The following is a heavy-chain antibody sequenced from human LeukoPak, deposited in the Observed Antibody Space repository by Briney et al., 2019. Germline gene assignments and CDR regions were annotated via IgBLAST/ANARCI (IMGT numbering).Heavy chain of an antibody. CDR3: ARDGEMATNPYYFDY. J-gene: IGHJ4*02. CDR2: LSSSSSAI. V-gene: IGHV3-48*02. CDR1: GFTFSRYS. D-gene: IGHD5-24*01. Sequence: GGSLRLSCAASGFTFSRYSMNWVRPAPGKGPQWVSYLSSSSSAIYYADSVRGRFTISRDNAKNSLYLQMNSLRDEDTAVYYCARDGEMATNPYYFDYWGQGTLVTVSS.